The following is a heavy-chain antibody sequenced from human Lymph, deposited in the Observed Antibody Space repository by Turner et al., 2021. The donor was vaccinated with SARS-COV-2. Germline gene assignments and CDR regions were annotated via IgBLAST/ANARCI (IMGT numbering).Heavy chain of an antibody. D-gene: IGHD3-3*01. V-gene: IGHV1-69*09. J-gene: IGHJ5*02. CDR1: GCTFSSYA. CDR2: IIHILGIA. Sequence: QVELVQSGAEVKMPGSSVKVSCKASGCTFSSYAINWVRQAPGQGLEWCGRIIHILGIANSEKKFQGRVTITADKSTSAAFMELSSLRSEDTAVYYCASGRLDSFGVGYYSWFDPWGQGTLVTVSS. CDR3: ASGRLDSFGVGYYSWFDP.